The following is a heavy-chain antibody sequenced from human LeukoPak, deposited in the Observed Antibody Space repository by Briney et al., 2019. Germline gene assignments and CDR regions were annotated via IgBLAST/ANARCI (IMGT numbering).Heavy chain of an antibody. CDR3: ARDQSSWYYFDY. Sequence: ASVKVSCKASGYTFTGYYMHWMRQAPGPGLEWMGIINPSGGSTSYAQKFQGRVTMTRDTSTSTVYMELSSLRSEDTAVYYCARDQSSWYYFDYWGQGTLVTVSS. CDR2: INPSGGST. V-gene: IGHV1-46*01. CDR1: GYTFTGYY. J-gene: IGHJ4*02. D-gene: IGHD6-13*01.